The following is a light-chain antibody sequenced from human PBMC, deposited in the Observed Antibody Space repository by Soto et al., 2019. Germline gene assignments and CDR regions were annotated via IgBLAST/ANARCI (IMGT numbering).Light chain of an antibody. CDR3: QQYNNWPPRGT. V-gene: IGKV3-15*01. CDR2: GAS. CDR1: QGVSSN. Sequence: EIVLTQSPATLSVSPGERATLSCRASQGVSSNLAWYQQKPGQGPRLLIYGASTRATGIPARFSGSGSGREFTLNISSLQPEDLALYYCQQYNNWPPRGTFGQGTKVEFK. J-gene: IGKJ1*01.